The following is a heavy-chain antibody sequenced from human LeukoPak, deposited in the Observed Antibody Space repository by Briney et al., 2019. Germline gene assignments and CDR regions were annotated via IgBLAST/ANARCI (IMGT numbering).Heavy chain of an antibody. CDR1: GYSISSGYY. V-gene: IGHV4-38-2*01. D-gene: IGHD3-10*01. CDR2: LYHTGST. Sequence: SETLSLTCAVSGYSISSGYYWGWIRQPPGKGLEWIGSLYHTGSTYYNPSLKSRVTISVDPSKNQFPLKLSSVTAADTAVYYCARGMYYYASGSGYNWFGPWGQGTLVTVSS. CDR3: ARGMYYYASGSGYNWFGP. J-gene: IGHJ5*02.